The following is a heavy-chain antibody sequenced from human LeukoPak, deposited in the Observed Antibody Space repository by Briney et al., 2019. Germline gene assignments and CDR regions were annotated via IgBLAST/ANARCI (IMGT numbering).Heavy chain of an antibody. CDR2: IKEDGSET. J-gene: IGHJ4*02. D-gene: IGHD2-15*01. Sequence: GGSLRLSCVVSGFTFSSHWMSWVRQAPGKGLECLANIKEDGSETYYADSVVGRFTISRDNAKNTLYLQMNSLRAEDTAVYYCAKVGYCSGGSCFSVPEIDYWGQGTLVTVSS. CDR1: GFTFSSHW. V-gene: IGHV3-7*01. CDR3: AKVGYCSGGSCFSVPEIDY.